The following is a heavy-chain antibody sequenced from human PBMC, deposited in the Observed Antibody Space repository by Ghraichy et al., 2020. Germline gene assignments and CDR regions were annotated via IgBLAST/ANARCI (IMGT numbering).Heavy chain of an antibody. CDR2: ISSSGGTT. Sequence: GGSLRLSCAASGFTFSSYAMGWVRQAPGKGLEWVSTISSSGGTTYYADSVKGRFTISRDNSKNTLYLQMNSLRAEDTAVYYCAKGIAATGTGSAFDVWGQETMVTVSS. J-gene: IGHJ3*01. V-gene: IGHV3-23*01. CDR1: GFTFSSYA. D-gene: IGHD6-13*01. CDR3: AKGIAATGTGSAFDV.